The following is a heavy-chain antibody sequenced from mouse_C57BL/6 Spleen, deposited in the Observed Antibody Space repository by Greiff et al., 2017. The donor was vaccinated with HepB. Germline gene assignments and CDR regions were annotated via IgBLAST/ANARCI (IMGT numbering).Heavy chain of an antibody. CDR3: GKGLGFDY. D-gene: IGHD4-1*01. Sequence: VQLKESGPELVKPGASVKIPCKASGYTFTDYYMDWVKQSPGKSLEWIGDINPNNGGTIYNQKFKGKATLTVDKSSSTAYMELRSLTSEDTAVYYGGKGLGFDYWGQGTTLTVSS. V-gene: IGHV1-18*01. J-gene: IGHJ2*01. CDR1: GYTFTDYY. CDR2: INPNNGGT.